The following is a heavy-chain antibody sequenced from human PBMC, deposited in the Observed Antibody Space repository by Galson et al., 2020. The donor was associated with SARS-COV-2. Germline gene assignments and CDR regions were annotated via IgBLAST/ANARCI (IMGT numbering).Heavy chain of an antibody. CDR1: GGSICSSSYY. J-gene: IGHJ6*02. V-gene: IGHV4-39*02. D-gene: IGHD3-22*01. CDR2: IYYSGST. CDR3: ARDYDSSGYDYYYGMDV. Sequence: SQTLSLTCTVPGGSICSSSYYWGWIRQPPGTGLEWIGSIYYSGSTYYNPSLKSRVTISVDTSKNQFSLKLSSVTAADTAVYYCARDYDSSGYDYYYGMDVWGQGTTVTVSS.